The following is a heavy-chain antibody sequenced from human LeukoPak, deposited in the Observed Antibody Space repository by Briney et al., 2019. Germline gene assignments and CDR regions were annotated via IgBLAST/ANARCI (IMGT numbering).Heavy chain of an antibody. Sequence: GSLRLSCAASGLTFSSYGMSWVRQAPGKGLEWVSTITGTGGTTYYADSVKGRFTISRDNSKNTLYLQMNSLRAEDTAVYYCAKDPGAYCSGGSCYPYYFDYWGQGTLVTVSS. J-gene: IGHJ4*02. D-gene: IGHD2-15*01. CDR2: ITGTGGTT. V-gene: IGHV3-23*01. CDR3: AKDPGAYCSGGSCYPYYFDY. CDR1: GLTFSSYG.